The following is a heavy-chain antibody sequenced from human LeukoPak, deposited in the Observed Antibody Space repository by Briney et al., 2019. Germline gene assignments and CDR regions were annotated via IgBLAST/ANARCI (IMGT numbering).Heavy chain of an antibody. CDR2: IYYSGST. J-gene: IGHJ5*02. CDR3: VRRDPNYDLAWFDP. V-gene: IGHV4-59*08. D-gene: IGHD3-3*01. Sequence: SETLSLTCTVSGGSISGYYWSWIRQPPGKGLEWIGYIYYSGSTNYNPSLKSRVTISVDMSKNQFSLKLSSVTAADTAVYYCVRRDPNYDLAWFDPWGQGTLVTVSS. CDR1: GGSISGYY.